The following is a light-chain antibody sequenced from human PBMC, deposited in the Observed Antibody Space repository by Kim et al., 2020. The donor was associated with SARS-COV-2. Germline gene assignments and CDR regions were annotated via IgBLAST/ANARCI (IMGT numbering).Light chain of an antibody. Sequence: SASVGDRVTITCRASQRISSWLAWYQQKPGKAPKLLIYQASKLESGVPSRFSGSGSGTDFTLTISSLHPDDFATYYCQQYNNWWTFGQGTKVDIK. V-gene: IGKV1-5*03. CDR3: QQYNNWWT. CDR1: QRISSW. CDR2: QAS. J-gene: IGKJ1*01.